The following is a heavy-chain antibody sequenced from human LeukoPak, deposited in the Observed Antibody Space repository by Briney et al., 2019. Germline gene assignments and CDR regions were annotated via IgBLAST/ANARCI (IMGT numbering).Heavy chain of an antibody. CDR2: IYKSGSS. J-gene: IGHJ3*01. CDR1: GGTISTYY. CDR3: ARDQRVTTSLGALV. Sequence: SETLSLTCSVSGGTISTYYWSWIRQSAGKGLEWIGRIYKSGSSNYNPSLKSRVSMSVDSSKNHFSLNLTSVTAEDTAVYYCARDQRVTTSLGALVWGQGTMVTVSS. V-gene: IGHV4-4*07. D-gene: IGHD4-17*01.